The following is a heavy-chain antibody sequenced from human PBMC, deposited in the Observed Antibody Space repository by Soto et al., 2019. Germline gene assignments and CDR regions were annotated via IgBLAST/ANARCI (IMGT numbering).Heavy chain of an antibody. D-gene: IGHD2-2*01. J-gene: IGHJ6*02. CDR1: GFTFSSYS. CDR3: ARNQYCSSTSCWSGMDV. Sequence: GGSLRLSCAASGFTFSSYSMNWVRQAPGKGLEWVSFISSSSSYIYYADSVKGRFTISRDNAKNSLYLQMNSLRAEDTAVYYCARNQYCSSTSCWSGMDVWGQGTTVTVSS. CDR2: ISSSSSYI. V-gene: IGHV3-21*01.